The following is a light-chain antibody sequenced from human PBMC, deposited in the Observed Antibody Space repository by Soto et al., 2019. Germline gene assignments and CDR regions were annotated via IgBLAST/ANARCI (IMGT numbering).Light chain of an antibody. V-gene: IGLV2-14*01. Sequence: QSVLTRPASVSGSPGQAITISCTGTSSDVGGYNYVSWYQQHPGKAPKLMIYEVSNRPSGVSDRFSGSKSGNTASLPISGLQAEDEADYYCTSYTSSSTPVFGTGTKVTVL. CDR1: SSDVGGYNY. J-gene: IGLJ1*01. CDR3: TSYTSSSTPV. CDR2: EVS.